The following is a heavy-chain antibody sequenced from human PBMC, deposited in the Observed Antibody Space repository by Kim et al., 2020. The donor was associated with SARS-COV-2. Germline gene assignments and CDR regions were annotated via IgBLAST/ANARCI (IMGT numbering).Heavy chain of an antibody. J-gene: IGHJ6*02. D-gene: IGHD5-18*01. V-gene: IGHV1-69*13. CDR2: IIPIFGTA. CDR1: GGTFSSYA. CDR3: ARTSGTAMDTDDYYYGMDV. Sequence: SVKVSCKASGGTFSSYAISWVRQAPGQGLEWMGGIIPIFGTANYAQKFQGRVTITADESTSTAYMELSSLRSEDTAVYYCARTSGTAMDTDDYYYGMDVWGQGTTVTVSS.